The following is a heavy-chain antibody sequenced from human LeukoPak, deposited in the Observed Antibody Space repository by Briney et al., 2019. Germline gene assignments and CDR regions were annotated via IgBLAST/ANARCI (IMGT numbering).Heavy chain of an antibody. Sequence: ASVKVSCKASGYTFTNYAINWVRQAPGQGLEWMGGINTNTGNPTYAQGFAGRFVFSLDTSASTAYLQISSLKAEDTAVYYCARRRMNWFDPWGQGTLVTVSS. D-gene: IGHD2-15*01. V-gene: IGHV7-4-1*02. J-gene: IGHJ5*02. CDR2: INTNTGNP. CDR3: ARRRMNWFDP. CDR1: GYTFTNYA.